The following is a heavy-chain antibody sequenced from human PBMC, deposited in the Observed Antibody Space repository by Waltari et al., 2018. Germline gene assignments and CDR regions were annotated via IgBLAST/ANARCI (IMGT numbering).Heavy chain of an antibody. CDR1: GYTFTSYA. CDR2: INAGNGTT. J-gene: IGHJ6*02. D-gene: IGHD6-19*01. CDR3: AVYSSVWYSDYCGMDV. V-gene: IGHV1-3*01. Sequence: QVQLVQSGAEVKKPGASVKVSCKDSGYTFTSYAMHWVRQAPGQRIEWMGWINAGNGTTKSSQRFQGQGTLTRDASAGTAYMELSSLISEDTAVYYCAVYSSVWYSDYCGMDVWGQGTTVTV.